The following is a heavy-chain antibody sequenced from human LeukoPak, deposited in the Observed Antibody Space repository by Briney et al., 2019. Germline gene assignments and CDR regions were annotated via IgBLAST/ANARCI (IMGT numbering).Heavy chain of an antibody. CDR2: ISGSGGST. CDR3: AKGSSSYITMIVRDY. D-gene: IGHD3-22*01. V-gene: IGHV3-23*01. J-gene: IGHJ4*02. CDR1: GFTFSSYA. Sequence: PGGSLRLSCAASGFTFSSYAMSWVRQAPGKGLEWVSAISGSGGSTYYADSVKGRFTISRDNSKDTLYLQMNSLRAEDTAVYYCAKGSSSYITMIVRDYWGQGTLVTVSS.